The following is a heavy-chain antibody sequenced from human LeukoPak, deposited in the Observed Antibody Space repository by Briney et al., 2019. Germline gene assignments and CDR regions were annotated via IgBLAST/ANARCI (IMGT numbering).Heavy chain of an antibody. V-gene: IGHV1-69*04. Sequence: SVKVSCKASGGTFSSYAISWVRQAPGQGLEWMGRIIPILGIANYAQKFQGRVTITADKSTSTAYMELSSLRSEDTAVYYCARDETLYYYDSGGYYLYWGQGTLVTVSS. CDR1: GGTFSSYA. D-gene: IGHD3-22*01. J-gene: IGHJ4*02. CDR3: ARDETLYYYDSGGYYLY. CDR2: IIPILGIA.